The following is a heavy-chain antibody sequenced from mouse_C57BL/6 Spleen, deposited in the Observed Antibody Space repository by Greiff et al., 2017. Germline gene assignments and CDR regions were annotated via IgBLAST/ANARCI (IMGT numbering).Heavy chain of an antibody. Sequence: QVQLKASGAELVKPGASVKISCKASGYAFSSYWMNWVKQRPGKGLEWIGQIYPGDGDTNYNGKFKGKATLTADKSSSTAYMQLSSLTSEDSAVYFCARDDDYDSYYFDYWGQGTTLTVSS. V-gene: IGHV1-80*01. CDR1: GYAFSSYW. CDR3: ARDDDYDSYYFDY. J-gene: IGHJ2*01. CDR2: IYPGDGDT. D-gene: IGHD2-4*01.